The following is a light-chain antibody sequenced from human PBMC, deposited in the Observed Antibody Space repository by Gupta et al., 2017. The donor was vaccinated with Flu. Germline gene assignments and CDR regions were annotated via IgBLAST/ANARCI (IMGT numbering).Light chain of an antibody. CDR3: QQYGRSPYS. Sequence: EIVLTQSPGTLSLSPGERATLSCRASQSVSNNYLAWYQQKPVQAPRLLIYGASSRATGIPDRFSRSGSATDFTLTISRLETEDFTVYYCQQYGRSPYSFGQETNLEIQ. V-gene: IGKV3-20*01. J-gene: IGKJ2*03. CDR2: GAS. CDR1: QSVSNNY.